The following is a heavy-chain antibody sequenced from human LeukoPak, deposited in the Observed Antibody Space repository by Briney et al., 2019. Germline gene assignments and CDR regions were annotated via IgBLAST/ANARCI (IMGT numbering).Heavy chain of an antibody. Sequence: PSETLSLTCTVSGDSISSSDYYWGWIRQPPGKGLGWIGTISYSGSTYYNPSLQSRVTISVDTSKNQFSLKLSSVTAADTAVYYCARGSRRLADFHYWGQGTLVTVSS. CDR3: ARGSRRLADFHY. D-gene: IGHD1-26*01. V-gene: IGHV4-39*01. CDR2: ISYSGST. CDR1: GDSISSSDYY. J-gene: IGHJ4*02.